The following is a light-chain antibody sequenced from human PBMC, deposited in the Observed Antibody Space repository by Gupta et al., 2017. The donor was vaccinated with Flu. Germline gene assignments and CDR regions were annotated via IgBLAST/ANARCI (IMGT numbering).Light chain of an antibody. V-gene: IGLV1-47*01. Sequence: RVTFTCSGGNSKIGSNYVYWYQQLPAAAPNLLIYKSNQRPSGVPDRFSGSKSGTSATLTISGLRAEDEAEYYCATWDDSRSAVVFGGGTKLTVL. CDR3: ATWDDSRSAVV. J-gene: IGLJ2*01. CDR1: NSKIGSNY. CDR2: KSN.